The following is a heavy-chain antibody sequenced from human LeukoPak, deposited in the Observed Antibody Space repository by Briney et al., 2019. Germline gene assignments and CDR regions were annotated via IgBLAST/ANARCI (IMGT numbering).Heavy chain of an antibody. CDR1: GFTFSDHY. CDR2: TRNKANSYTT. D-gene: IGHD2-15*01. V-gene: IGHV3-72*01. J-gene: IGHJ4*02. Sequence: GGSLRLSCAASGFTFSDHYMDWVRQAPGEGLEWVGRTRNKANSYTTEYAASVKGVFTISRDDSKNSLYLQMNSLKTEDTAVYYCARAKRYCSGGNCYSVPDYWGQGTLVTVSS. CDR3: ARAKRYCSGGNCYSVPDY.